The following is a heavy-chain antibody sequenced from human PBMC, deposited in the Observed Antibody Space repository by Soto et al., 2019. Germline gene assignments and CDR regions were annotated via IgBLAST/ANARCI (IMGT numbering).Heavy chain of an antibody. Sequence: GGSLRLSCAASGITFSTYRMHWVRQAPGKGLEWVSYISSDSSNIAYADSVKGRFTISRDNAKNSLYLQMNSLRAEDTAVYYCATYFGSGTYFPDHYYYGMDVWGQGTTVTVSS. CDR2: ISSDSSNI. CDR1: GITFSTYR. J-gene: IGHJ6*02. V-gene: IGHV3-48*01. CDR3: ATYFGSGTYFPDHYYYGMDV. D-gene: IGHD3-10*01.